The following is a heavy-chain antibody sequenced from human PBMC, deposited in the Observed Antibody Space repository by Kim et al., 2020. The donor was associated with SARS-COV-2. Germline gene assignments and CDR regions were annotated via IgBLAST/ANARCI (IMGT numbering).Heavy chain of an antibody. CDR1: GFTFDDYA. J-gene: IGHJ6*02. CDR2: ISWNSGSI. CDR3: AKAGAVTTDNHYYFVMDV. D-gene: IGHD4-17*01. Sequence: GGSLRLSCAASGFTFDDYAMHWVRQAPGKGLEWVSGISWNSGSIGYADSVKGLFTISRDNAKNSLYLQMNSLKAEDTALYSCAKAGAVTTDNHYYFVMDVWGQGTTVTVSS. V-gene: IGHV3-9*01.